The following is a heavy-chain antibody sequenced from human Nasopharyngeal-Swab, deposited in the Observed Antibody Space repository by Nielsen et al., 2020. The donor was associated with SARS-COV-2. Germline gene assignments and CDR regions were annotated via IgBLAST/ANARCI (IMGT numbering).Heavy chain of an antibody. V-gene: IGHV4-34*01. J-gene: IGHJ6*03. D-gene: IGHD2/OR15-2a*01. CDR1: GGSFSGYY. CDR2: INHSGST. Sequence: SQTLSLTCAVYGGSFSGYYWSWIRQPPGKGLEWIGEINHSGSTNYNPSLKSRVTISIDTSKNQFSLKLSSVTAADTAVYYCARALWKKSYYYYMDAWGKGTTVTVSS. CDR3: ARALWKKSYYYYMDA.